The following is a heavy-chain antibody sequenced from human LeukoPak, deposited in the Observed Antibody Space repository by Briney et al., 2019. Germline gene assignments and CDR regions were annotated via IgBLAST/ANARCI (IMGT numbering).Heavy chain of an antibody. CDR2: IYSGGST. D-gene: IGHD4-23*01. CDR3: ARDLFPYGGNSPFDY. J-gene: IGHJ4*02. CDR1: GFTVSSNY. V-gene: IGHV3-66*02. Sequence: GGSLRLSCAASGFTVSSNYMSWVRQAPGKGLEWVSVIYSGGSTYCADSVKGRFTISRDNSKNTLYLQMNSLRAEDTAVYYCARDLFPYGGNSPFDYWGQGTLVTVSS.